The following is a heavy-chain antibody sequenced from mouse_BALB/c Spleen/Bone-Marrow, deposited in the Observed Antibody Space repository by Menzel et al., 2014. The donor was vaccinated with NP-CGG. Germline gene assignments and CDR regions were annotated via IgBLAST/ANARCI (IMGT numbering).Heavy chain of an antibody. Sequence: VQRVESGAELVKPGASVKMSCKASGYTFTSYWMHCVKQRPGQGLEWIGVIDPSDSYTSYNQKFKGKATLTVDTSSSTAYMQLSSLASEDSAVYYCTIPTARACFDYWGQGTTLTVSS. CDR1: GYTFTSYW. CDR2: IDPSDSYT. V-gene: IGHV1S127*01. D-gene: IGHD3-2*01. CDR3: TIPTARACFDY. J-gene: IGHJ2*01.